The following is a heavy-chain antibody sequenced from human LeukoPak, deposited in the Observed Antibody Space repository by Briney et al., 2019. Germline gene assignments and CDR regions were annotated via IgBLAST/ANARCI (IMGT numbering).Heavy chain of an antibody. J-gene: IGHJ3*02. V-gene: IGHV3-20*04. CDR2: INWNGGST. CDR1: GFTFDDYG. CDR3: ARERGSHYDFWSGYYPGAFDI. D-gene: IGHD3-3*01. Sequence: GGSLRLSCAASGFTFDDYGMSWVRQAPGKGLEWVSGINWNGGSTGYADSVKGRFTISRDNAKNSLYLQMNSLRAEDTALYYCARERGSHYDFWSGYYPGAFDIWGQGTMVTVSS.